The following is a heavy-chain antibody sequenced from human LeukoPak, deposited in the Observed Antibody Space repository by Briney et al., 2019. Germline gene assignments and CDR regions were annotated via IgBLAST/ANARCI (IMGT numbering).Heavy chain of an antibody. CDR2: IYHSGST. Sequence: SETLSLTCTVSGGSISSYYWNWIRQPPGKGLEWIGYIYHSGSTNYNPSLKSRVTISVDTSKNQFSLKLSSVTAADTAVYYCARFTYSGSYYFDYWGQGTLVTVSS. CDR3: ARFTYSGSYYFDY. J-gene: IGHJ4*02. D-gene: IGHD1-26*01. CDR1: GGSISSYY. V-gene: IGHV4-59*01.